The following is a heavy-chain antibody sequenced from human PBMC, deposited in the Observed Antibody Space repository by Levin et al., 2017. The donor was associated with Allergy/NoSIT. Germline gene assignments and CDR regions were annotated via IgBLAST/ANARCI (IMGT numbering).Heavy chain of an antibody. J-gene: IGHJ4*02. CDR1: GYTFTSYA. Sequence: ASVKVSCKASGYTFTSYAMHWVRQAPGQRLEWMGWINAGNGNTKYSQKFQGRVTITRDTSASTAYMELSSLRSEDTAVYYCARGRRQDSSGYVYYFDYWGQGTLVTVSS. CDR2: INAGNGNT. D-gene: IGHD3-22*01. V-gene: IGHV1-3*01. CDR3: ARGRRQDSSGYVYYFDY.